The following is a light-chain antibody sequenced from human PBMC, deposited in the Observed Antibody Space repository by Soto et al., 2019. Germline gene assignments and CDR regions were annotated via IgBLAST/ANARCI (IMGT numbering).Light chain of an antibody. CDR2: EVS. V-gene: IGLV2-14*01. Sequence: QSALTQPASVSGSPGQSITISCTGTSSDVGGYNYVSWYQQHPGKAPKLIIYEVSNRPSGVSNRFSCSKSGNTASLTISWLQAEDEADYYCSSYTSSSIAYVFGTGTKLTVL. CDR1: SSDVGGYNY. J-gene: IGLJ1*01. CDR3: SSYTSSSIAYV.